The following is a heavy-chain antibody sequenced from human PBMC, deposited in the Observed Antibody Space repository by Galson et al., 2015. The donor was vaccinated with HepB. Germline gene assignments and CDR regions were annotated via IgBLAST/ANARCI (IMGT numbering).Heavy chain of an antibody. CDR1: GFTFSSYA. CDR3: AKWGHYDFWSGYLRGVYFDY. D-gene: IGHD3-3*01. J-gene: IGHJ4*02. Sequence: SLRLSCAASGFTFSSYAMSWVRQAPGKGLEWVSAISGSGGSTYYADSVKGRFTISRDNSKNMLYLQMNSLRAEDTAVYYCAKWGHYDFWSGYLRGVYFDYWGQGTLVTVSS. CDR2: ISGSGGST. V-gene: IGHV3-23*01.